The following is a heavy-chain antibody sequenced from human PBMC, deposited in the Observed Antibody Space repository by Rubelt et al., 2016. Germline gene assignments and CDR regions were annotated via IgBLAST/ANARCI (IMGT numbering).Heavy chain of an antibody. V-gene: IGHV4-39*07. CDR1: GGSIRDGYYY. D-gene: IGHD3-16*01. CDR2: IYYSGST. J-gene: IGHJ4*02. CDR3: ARSIRLGWFDY. Sequence: QLQLQESGPGLVKPSETLSLTCSVSGGSIRDGYYYWGWIRQPPGKGLEWIGSIYYSGSTYYNPSLKSRVTISVDTSKNQFSLKLSSVTAADTAVYYCARSIRLGWFDYWGQGTLVTVSS.